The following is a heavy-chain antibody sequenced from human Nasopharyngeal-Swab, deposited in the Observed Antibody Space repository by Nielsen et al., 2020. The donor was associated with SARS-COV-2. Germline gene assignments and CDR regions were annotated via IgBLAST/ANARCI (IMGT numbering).Heavy chain of an antibody. Sequence: SETLSLTCTASGDSISNSDYYWAWIRQPPGKGPEWIGSIEYSGNSYSSPSLQSRVIISVDASKNQFSLRLTSVTAADTAVYFCARSSRPYFDPWGPGTLVSVSS. J-gene: IGHJ5*02. CDR1: GDSISNSDYY. V-gene: IGHV4-39*01. CDR3: ARSSRPYFDP. CDR2: IEYSGNS. D-gene: IGHD2-2*01.